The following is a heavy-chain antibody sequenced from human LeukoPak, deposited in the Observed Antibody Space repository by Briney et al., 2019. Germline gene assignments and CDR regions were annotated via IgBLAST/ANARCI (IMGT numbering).Heavy chain of an antibody. Sequence: GGSLRLSCAASGFTLSSYATTWIRQAPGKGLEWVSAISGSGADTYYADSVKGRFTISRDTSKDTVYLQMNSLRDEDTAVYYCAKQLDSGNYYPTGDDYWGQGTLVTVSS. CDR1: GFTLSSYA. D-gene: IGHD3-10*01. V-gene: IGHV3-23*01. CDR2: ISGSGADT. J-gene: IGHJ4*02. CDR3: AKQLDSGNYYPTGDDY.